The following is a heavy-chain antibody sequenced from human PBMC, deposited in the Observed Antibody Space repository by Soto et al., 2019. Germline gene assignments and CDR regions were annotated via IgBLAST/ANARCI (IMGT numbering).Heavy chain of an antibody. CDR3: AKGGWLDD. V-gene: IGHV3-23*01. CDR1: GFTFRTHD. D-gene: IGHD2-15*01. Sequence: EVQLLESGGGLVQPGGSLRLSCVASGFTFRTHDTTWGRQAPGKGLEWVSVISASDGNTNYADSVKGRFTISRDNSKNTVFLQLNSLRVEDTAVYYCAKGGWLDDWGQGTLVTVSS. J-gene: IGHJ4*02. CDR2: ISASDGNT.